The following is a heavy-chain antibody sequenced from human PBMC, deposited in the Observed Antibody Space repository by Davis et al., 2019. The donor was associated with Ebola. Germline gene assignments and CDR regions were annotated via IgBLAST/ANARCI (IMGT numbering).Heavy chain of an antibody. J-gene: IGHJ4*02. Sequence: PAGSLRLSCAASGFTFSSYEMNWVRQAPGKGLEWVSYISSSGSTIYYADSVKGRFTISRDNAKNSLYLQMNSLRAEDTAVYYCAGSRVPDPTTPFDYWGQGTLVTVSS. CDR1: GFTFSSYE. CDR2: ISSSGSTI. D-gene: IGHD1-26*01. CDR3: AGSRVPDPTTPFDY. V-gene: IGHV3-48*03.